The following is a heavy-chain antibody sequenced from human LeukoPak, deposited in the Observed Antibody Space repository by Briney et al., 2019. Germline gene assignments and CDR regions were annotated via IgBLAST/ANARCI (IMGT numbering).Heavy chain of an antibody. Sequence: GASVTVSCTASGGTFSSYAISWVRQAPGQGLEWMGGIIPIFGTAIYAQKFQGRVTITADESTSTAYMELSSLRSEDTAVYYCARPRRLAGFDPWGQGTLVTVSS. J-gene: IGHJ5*02. CDR2: IIPIFGTA. V-gene: IGHV1-69*13. CDR3: ARPRRLAGFDP. D-gene: IGHD3-16*01. CDR1: GGTFSSYA.